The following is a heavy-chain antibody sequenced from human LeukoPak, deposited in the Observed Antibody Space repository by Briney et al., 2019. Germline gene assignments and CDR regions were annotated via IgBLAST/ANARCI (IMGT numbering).Heavy chain of an antibody. CDR3: AGSFQLWLPLDY. CDR1: GGSISSYY. J-gene: IGHJ4*02. D-gene: IGHD5-18*01. Sequence: SDTLSLTCTASGGSISSYYWSWIRQPAGQGLEWIGRIYTSGSTNYNPSLKSRVTISVDTSKNQFSLKLSSVTAADTAVYYCAGSFQLWLPLDYWGQGTLVTVSS. CDR2: IYTSGST. V-gene: IGHV4-4*07.